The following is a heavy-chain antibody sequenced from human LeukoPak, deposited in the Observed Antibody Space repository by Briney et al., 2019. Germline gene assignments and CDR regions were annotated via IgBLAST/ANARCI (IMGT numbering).Heavy chain of an antibody. D-gene: IGHD3-10*01. CDR3: ARDHYGSGSYFDY. CDR1: GFTFSSYS. CDR2: ISSSSMYI. V-gene: IGHV3-21*01. Sequence: GGSLRLSCAASGFTFSSYSMNWVRQAPGKGLEWVSSISSSSMYIYYADSVKGRFTISRDNAKNSLYLQMNSLRAEDTAVYYCARDHYGSGSYFDYWGQGTLVTVSS. J-gene: IGHJ4*02.